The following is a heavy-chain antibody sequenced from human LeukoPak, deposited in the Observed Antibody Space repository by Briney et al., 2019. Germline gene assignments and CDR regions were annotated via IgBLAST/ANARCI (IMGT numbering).Heavy chain of an antibody. V-gene: IGHV3-74*01. CDR2: ISGDASRT. CDR3: ARVESDFLTGYQP. Sequence: GGSLRLSCEASGFTFSSDWMHWVRQAPGKGLEWVSRISGDASRTSYADSVKGRFTISRDNAKNTLNLQMNSLRAEDTAVYYCARVESDFLTGYQPWGQGTLVTVSS. CDR1: GFTFSSDW. J-gene: IGHJ5*02. D-gene: IGHD3-9*01.